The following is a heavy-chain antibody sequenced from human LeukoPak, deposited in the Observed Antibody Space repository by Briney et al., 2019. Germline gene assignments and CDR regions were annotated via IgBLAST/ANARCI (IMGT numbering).Heavy chain of an antibody. J-gene: IGHJ4*02. D-gene: IGHD6-13*01. Sequence: SETLSLTCTVSGGSISSYYWSWIRQPPGKGLEWIGYIYYSGSTNYNPSLKSRVTISVDTSKNQFSLKLSSVTAADTAVYYCARQYLQLAPYFDYWGQGTLVTVSS. CDR2: IYYSGST. CDR3: ARQYLQLAPYFDY. V-gene: IGHV4-59*08. CDR1: GGSISSYY.